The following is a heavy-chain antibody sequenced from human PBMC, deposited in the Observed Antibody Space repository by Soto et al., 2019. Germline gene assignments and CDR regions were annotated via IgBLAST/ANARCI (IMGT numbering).Heavy chain of an antibody. CDR3: ARRTGTIYGVGRTLGAFDI. J-gene: IGHJ3*02. Sequence: GASVKVSCKASGYTFTGYYMHWVRQAPGQGLEWMGWINPNSGGTNYAQKFQGWVTMTRDTSISTAYMELSRLRSDDTAVYYCARRTGTIYGVGRTLGAFDIWGQGTMVTVSS. CDR1: GYTFTGYY. CDR2: INPNSGGT. D-gene: IGHD3-3*01. V-gene: IGHV1-2*04.